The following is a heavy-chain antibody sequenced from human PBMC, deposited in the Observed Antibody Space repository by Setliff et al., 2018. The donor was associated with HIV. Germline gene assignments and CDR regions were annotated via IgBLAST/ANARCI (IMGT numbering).Heavy chain of an antibody. CDR3: ARVGRRVVVAATDY. V-gene: IGHV4-39*07. Sequence: PSETLSLTCTVSGGSISSSSYYWGWSRQPPGKGLEWIGSIYYSGSTYYNPSLKSRVTISVDTSKNQFSLKLSSVTAADTAVYYCARVGRRVVVAATDYWGQGTLVTVSS. CDR1: GGSISSSSYY. J-gene: IGHJ4*02. D-gene: IGHD2-15*01. CDR2: IYYSGST.